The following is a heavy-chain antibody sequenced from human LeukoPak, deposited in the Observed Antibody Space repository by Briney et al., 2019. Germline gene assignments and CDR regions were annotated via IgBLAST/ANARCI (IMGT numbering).Heavy chain of an antibody. D-gene: IGHD1-1*01. J-gene: IGHJ5*02. V-gene: IGHV3-21*01. CDR3: ARSSRLDNFWFDP. CDR1: GFTLSSHS. CDR2: ISSSSSYI. Sequence: GGSLRLSCAASGFTLSSHSMNWVRQAPGKGLEWVSSISSSSSYIYYADSVKGRFTISRDNAKNSLYLQMNSLRAEDTAVYYCARSSRLDNFWFDPWGQGTLVTVSS.